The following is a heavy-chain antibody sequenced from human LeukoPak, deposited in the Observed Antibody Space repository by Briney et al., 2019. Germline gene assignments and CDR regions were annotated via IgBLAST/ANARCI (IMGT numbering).Heavy chain of an antibody. D-gene: IGHD4-11*01. Sequence: SETLSLTCSVSGGSISSYYWSWIRQPAGKGLEWIGRIYTSGSTNYNPSLKSRVTMPVDTSNNQFSLKLSSVTAADTAVYYCARIFNLDNSKFYHHWYFDLWGRGTLVTVS. J-gene: IGHJ2*01. CDR3: ARIFNLDNSKFYHHWYFDL. CDR1: GGSISSYY. V-gene: IGHV4-4*07. CDR2: IYTSGST.